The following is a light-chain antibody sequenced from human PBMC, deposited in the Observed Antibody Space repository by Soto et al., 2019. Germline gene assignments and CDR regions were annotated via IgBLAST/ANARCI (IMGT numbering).Light chain of an antibody. J-gene: IGLJ1*01. CDR2: EVS. Sequence: QSALAQPAAVSGSPGQTITISCTGTSSDVGAYNYVSWYQQHPGKAPKLMIYEVSNRPSGVSDRFSGSKSGNTASLTISGLQAADAADYYCSSKRTTASIVFGTGTKVTVL. V-gene: IGLV2-14*01. CDR1: SSDVGAYNY. CDR3: SSKRTTASIV.